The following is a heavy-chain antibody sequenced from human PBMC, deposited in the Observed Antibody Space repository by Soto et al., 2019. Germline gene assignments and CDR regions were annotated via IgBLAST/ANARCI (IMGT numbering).Heavy chain of an antibody. CDR2: INHSGST. J-gene: IGHJ6*02. V-gene: IGHV4-34*01. CDR3: ARGTDRYGMDV. CDR1: GGSFSGYY. Sequence: SETLSLTCAVYGGSFSGYYWSWIRQPPGKGLEWIGEINHSGSTNYNPSLKSRVTISVDTSKNQFSLKLSSVTAADTAVYYCARGTDRYGMDVWGQGTTVTVSS.